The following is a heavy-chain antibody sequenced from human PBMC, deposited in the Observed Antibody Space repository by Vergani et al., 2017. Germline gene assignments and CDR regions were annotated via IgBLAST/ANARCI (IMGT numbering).Heavy chain of an antibody. V-gene: IGHV3-23*01. Sequence: EVQLLESGGGLVQPGGSLRLSCAASGFTFSSYAMSWVRQAPGKGLEWVSAISGSGGRTYYADSVKGRFTISRDNSKNTLYLQMNSLRAEDTAVYYCAKDLLPGNWFDPWGQGTLVTVSS. CDR2: ISGSGGRT. J-gene: IGHJ5*02. CDR1: GFTFSSYA. D-gene: IGHD2-2*01. CDR3: AKDLLPGNWFDP.